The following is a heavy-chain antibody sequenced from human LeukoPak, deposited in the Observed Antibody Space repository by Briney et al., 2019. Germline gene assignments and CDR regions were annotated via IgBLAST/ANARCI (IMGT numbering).Heavy chain of an antibody. CDR1: GFTFSSFW. CDR2: IDYDGTTT. J-gene: IGHJ4*02. Sequence: PGGSLRLSCAASGFTFSSFWMHWVRQAPGKGLVWVSRIDYDGTTTAYADSVKGRFTISRDNAKNTLFLQLNSLRVEDTAAYFCVRSRWGDFDHWGQGNLVTVSS. CDR3: VRSRWGDFDH. V-gene: IGHV3-74*01. D-gene: IGHD3-16*01.